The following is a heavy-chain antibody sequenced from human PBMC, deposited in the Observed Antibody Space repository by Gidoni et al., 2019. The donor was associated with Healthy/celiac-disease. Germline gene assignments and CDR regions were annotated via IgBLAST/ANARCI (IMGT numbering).Heavy chain of an antibody. Sequence: QVQLQESGPGLVMPSGTLTLTCAVSGGSISSSNWWSWVRQPPGKGLKWIGESYHSEGTNYNPSLKSRVTISVDKSKNQFSMKLSYVTAADTAVYYWTRRKPGIAAAGNWGQGTLVTVSS. J-gene: IGHJ4*02. CDR1: GGSISSSNW. V-gene: IGHV4-4*02. CDR2: SYHSEGT. D-gene: IGHD6-13*01. CDR3: TRRKPGIAAAGN.